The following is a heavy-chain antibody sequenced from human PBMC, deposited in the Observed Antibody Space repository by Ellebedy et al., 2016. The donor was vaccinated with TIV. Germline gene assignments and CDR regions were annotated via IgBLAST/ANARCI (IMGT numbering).Heavy chain of an antibody. CDR1: GGSISSGGYY. D-gene: IGHD1-14*01. J-gene: IGHJ4*02. CDR3: ARQDNRPGELDY. CDR2: IYYSGST. Sequence: MPSETLSLTCTVSGGSISSGGYYWGWIRQPPGKGLEWIGSIYYSGSTYYNPSLKSRVTISVDTSKNQFSLKLSSVTAADTAVYYCARQDNRPGELDYWGQGTLVTVSS. V-gene: IGHV4-39*01.